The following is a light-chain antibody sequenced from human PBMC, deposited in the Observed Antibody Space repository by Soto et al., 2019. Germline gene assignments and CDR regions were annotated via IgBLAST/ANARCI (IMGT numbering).Light chain of an antibody. CDR2: AAS. CDR3: QQSYSTPPT. Sequence: DIQLTQSPSSLSAFVGDTVTITCRASQTVSRYLNWYQQKSGTAPKLLIYAASTLHTGVPSRFSGRGSGTDFTLTISSLQPEDFATYYCQQSYSTPPTFGQGTKVDI. CDR1: QTVSRY. J-gene: IGKJ1*01. V-gene: IGKV1-39*01.